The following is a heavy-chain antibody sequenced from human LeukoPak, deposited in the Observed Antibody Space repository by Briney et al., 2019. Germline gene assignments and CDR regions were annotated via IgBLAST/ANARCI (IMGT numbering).Heavy chain of an antibody. CDR1: GFTFSGYP. D-gene: IGHD3-10*01. J-gene: IGHJ6*02. Sequence: GGSLRLSCAASGFTFSGYPIHWVRQAPGKGLEWVAVISYDGSNKYYADSVKGRFTISRDNSKNTLYLQMNSLRAEDTAVYYCARVGPLWFGELFTPLPYYYYYGMDVWGQGTTVTVSS. CDR2: ISYDGSNK. V-gene: IGHV3-30-3*01. CDR3: ARVGPLWFGELFTPLPYYYYYGMDV.